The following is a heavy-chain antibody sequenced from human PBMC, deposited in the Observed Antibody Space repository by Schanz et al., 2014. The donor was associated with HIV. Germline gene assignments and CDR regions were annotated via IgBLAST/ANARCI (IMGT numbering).Heavy chain of an antibody. CDR1: GFTFGTTW. J-gene: IGHJ3*01. V-gene: IGHV3-74*02. D-gene: IGHD3-16*01. CDR2: ITPDGSVT. CDR3: RVFMFTYDV. Sequence: EVQQVLESGGGLVQPGGSLRLSCAASGFTFGTTWMYWVRQGPVKGLTWVSYITPDGSVTYADSVKGRFTASRDSSKNTLFLQMNSLRVEDTATYYCRVFMFTYDVWGQGTMVTVSS.